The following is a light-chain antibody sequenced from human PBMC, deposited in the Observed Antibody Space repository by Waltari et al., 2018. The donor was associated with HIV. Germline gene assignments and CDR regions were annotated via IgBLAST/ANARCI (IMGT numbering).Light chain of an antibody. CDR3: QQYYTTPYT. Sequence: EIVLTQSPATLSLSPGERATLSCRASQSVSNSLIWYQQKPGQAPRLLIYDASNRATGVPARFSGSGSGTDFTLTINNLQPEDFATYYCQQYYTTPYTFGQGTKLEMK. CDR2: DAS. V-gene: IGKV3-11*01. CDR1: QSVSNS. J-gene: IGKJ2*01.